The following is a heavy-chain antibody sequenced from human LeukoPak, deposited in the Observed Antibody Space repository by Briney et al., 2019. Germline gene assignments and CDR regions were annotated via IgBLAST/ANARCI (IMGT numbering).Heavy chain of an antibody. J-gene: IGHJ5*02. Sequence: SETLSLTCAVSGGSFSGYYWSWIRQPPGKGVEWIGEINHSGSTNYNPSLKSRVTISVDTSKNQFSLKLSSVTAADTAVYYCARDSKEEYGSGSYNNWFDPWGQGTLVTVSS. CDR1: GGSFSGYY. CDR2: INHSGST. V-gene: IGHV4-34*01. CDR3: ARDSKEEYGSGSYNNWFDP. D-gene: IGHD3-10*01.